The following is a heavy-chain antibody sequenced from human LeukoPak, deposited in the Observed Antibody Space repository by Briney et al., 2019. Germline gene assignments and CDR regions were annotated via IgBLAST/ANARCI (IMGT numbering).Heavy chain of an antibody. J-gene: IGHJ4*02. CDR3: ARDPYRAATVTY. CDR1: GFTFTSYA. D-gene: IGHD4-17*01. Sequence: GGSLRLSCAASGFTFTSYAMSWVRQAPGEGLQWVSAISGSGGSTYYADSVKGRFTISRDNSKNTLYLQMNSLRADDTAVYYCARDPYRAATVTYWGQGTLVTVSS. CDR2: ISGSGGST. V-gene: IGHV3-23*01.